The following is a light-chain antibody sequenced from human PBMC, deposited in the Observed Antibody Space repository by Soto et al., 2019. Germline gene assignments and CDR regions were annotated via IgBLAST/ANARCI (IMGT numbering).Light chain of an antibody. CDR3: QHYDSSPPYT. V-gene: IGKV3-20*01. CDR1: RSFASSY. Sequence: EIVLTQSPVTLSLSPGERATLSCRASRSFASSYLGWYQQKPGQAPRLLSYAASTRATGIPDRFSGSGSATDFTLTISRLEPEDSAVYYCQHYDSSPPYTFGQGTKLEIK. CDR2: AAS. J-gene: IGKJ2*01.